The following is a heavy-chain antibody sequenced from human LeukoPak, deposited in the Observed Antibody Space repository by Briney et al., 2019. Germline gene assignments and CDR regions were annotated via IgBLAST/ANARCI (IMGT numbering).Heavy chain of an antibody. CDR1: GGTFTNYV. D-gene: IGHD6-13*01. CDR3: ARPAIAPGHDAFDI. CDR2: IIPVFGTA. Sequence: SVKVSCKASGGTFTNYVINWVRQAPGQGLEWMGGIIPVFGTANYAQKFQGRVTITADESTSTAYMEVSSLRSEDTAVYYCARPAIAPGHDAFDIWGQGTLVTVSS. J-gene: IGHJ3*02. V-gene: IGHV1-69*13.